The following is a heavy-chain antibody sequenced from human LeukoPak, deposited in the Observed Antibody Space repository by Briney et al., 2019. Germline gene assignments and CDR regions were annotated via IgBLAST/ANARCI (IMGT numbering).Heavy chain of an antibody. Sequence: ASVKVSCKASGYTFSAYDNNWVRQGAGQGLEWIGWMNPDTGNTGCAQKFQGRVTMTRDTSKSTAYMELNSLRSEDTAVYYCARLSDTPAYYYSSGYYHIRYWGQGTLLTVSS. CDR2: MNPDTGNT. V-gene: IGHV1-8*01. J-gene: IGHJ4*02. D-gene: IGHD3-22*01. CDR1: GYTFSAYD. CDR3: ARLSDTPAYYYSSGYYHIRY.